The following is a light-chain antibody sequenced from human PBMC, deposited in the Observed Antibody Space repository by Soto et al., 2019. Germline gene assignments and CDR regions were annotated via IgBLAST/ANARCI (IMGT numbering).Light chain of an antibody. V-gene: IGKV3-20*01. CDR1: QTVSSTY. Sequence: ENWLTQSPVTLSLSPGERATLSCISSQTVSSTYLAWYHQKPGQAPRLLIYGASSRATGIPDRFSGTVSGTDFTLTISRLEPEDFAVYYCQQYGSSPITFGQGTRLEIK. CDR2: GAS. J-gene: IGKJ5*01. CDR3: QQYGSSPIT.